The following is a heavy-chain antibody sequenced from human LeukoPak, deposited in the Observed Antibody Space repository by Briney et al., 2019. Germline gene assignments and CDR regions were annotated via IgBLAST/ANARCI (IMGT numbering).Heavy chain of an antibody. J-gene: IGHJ6*04. Sequence: GASVNVSCKASGGTFSSYAISWVRQAPGQGLEWMGGIIPIFGTANYAQKFQGRVTITADESTSTAYMELSSLRSEDTAVYYCARFRSGYYYYGMDVWGKGTTVTVSS. CDR2: IIPIFGTA. CDR3: ARFRSGYYYYGMDV. CDR1: GGTFSSYA. V-gene: IGHV1-69*13. D-gene: IGHD2-15*01.